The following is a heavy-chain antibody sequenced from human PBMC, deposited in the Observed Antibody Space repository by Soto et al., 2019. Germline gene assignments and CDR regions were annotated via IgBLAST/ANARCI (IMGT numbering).Heavy chain of an antibody. V-gene: IGHV1-69*13. Sequence: SVKVSCKASGGTFSSYAISWVRQAPGQGLEWMGGIIPIFGTANYAQKFQGRVTITADESTSTAYMELSSLRSEDTAVYYCARGTRGYYYGSGSYYPNYYYYGMDVWGQGTTVTVSS. CDR1: GGTFSSYA. J-gene: IGHJ6*02. D-gene: IGHD3-10*01. CDR3: ARGTRGYYYGSGSYYPNYYYYGMDV. CDR2: IIPIFGTA.